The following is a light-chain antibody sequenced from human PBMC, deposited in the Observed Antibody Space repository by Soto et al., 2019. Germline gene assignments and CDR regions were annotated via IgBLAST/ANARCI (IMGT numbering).Light chain of an antibody. Sequence: IVLTQSPGTLSLSPGERVSLSCRASQSVSSSNLAWFQQKPGQAPRLLIYAASSRATGIPDRFSGSGSGTDFTLTISRLEPEDFAVYYCHQYGRSPFAFGPGTKVEIK. CDR3: HQYGRSPFA. J-gene: IGKJ3*01. CDR1: QSVSSSN. CDR2: AAS. V-gene: IGKV3-20*01.